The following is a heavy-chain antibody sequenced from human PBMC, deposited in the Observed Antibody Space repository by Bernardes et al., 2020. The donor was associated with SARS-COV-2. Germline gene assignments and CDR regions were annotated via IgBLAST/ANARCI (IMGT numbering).Heavy chain of an antibody. V-gene: IGHV5-51*01. J-gene: IGHJ4*02. CDR3: ARREGGYSQS. CDR2: IYPSDSDT. D-gene: IGHD5-18*01. CDR1: GYSFTSSW. Sequence: SLNLSCKGSGYSFTSSWIGWVRQMPGTGLEWMGIIYPSDSDTRYSPSFQGQVTISVDKSISTAYLQWSSLKASDTAMYYCARREGGYSQSWGQGTLVTVSS.